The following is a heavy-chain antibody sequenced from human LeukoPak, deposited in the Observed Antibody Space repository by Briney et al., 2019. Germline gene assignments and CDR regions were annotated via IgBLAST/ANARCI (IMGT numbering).Heavy chain of an antibody. D-gene: IGHD6-19*01. CDR1: GGSFSGYY. Sequence: SETLSLTCAVYGGSFSGYYWSWIRQPPGKGLEWIGYIYYSGSTNYNPSLKSRVTISVDTSKNQFSLKLSSVTAADTAVYYCARAAVWEWLFDYWGQGTLVTVSS. J-gene: IGHJ4*02. V-gene: IGHV4-59*01. CDR3: ARAAVWEWLFDY. CDR2: IYYSGST.